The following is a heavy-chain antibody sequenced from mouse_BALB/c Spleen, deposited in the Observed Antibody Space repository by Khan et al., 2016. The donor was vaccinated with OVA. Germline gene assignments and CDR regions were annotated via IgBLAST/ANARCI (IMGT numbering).Heavy chain of an antibody. CDR1: GFSLTSSG. Sequence: QVQLKQSGPGLVAPSQSLSITCTVSGFSLTSSGVRWVRQPPGKGLEWLGVIWADGSTNYHSALISRLSISKENSKSQVFLQLNSLQTDDTATYYCATYGDYECNWYVSVWGEGTTVTVSS. J-gene: IGHJ1*01. CDR2: IWADGST. D-gene: IGHD2-13*01. V-gene: IGHV2-3*01. CDR3: ATYGDYECNWYVSV.